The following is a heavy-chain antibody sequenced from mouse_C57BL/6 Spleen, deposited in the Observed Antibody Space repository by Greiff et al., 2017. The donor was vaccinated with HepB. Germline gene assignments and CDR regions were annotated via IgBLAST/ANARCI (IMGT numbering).Heavy chain of an antibody. D-gene: IGHD1-1*01. CDR3: ARGGAYGLYAMDY. CDR2: IHPNSGST. Sequence: QVQLQQPGAELVKPGASVKLSCKASGYTFTSSWMHWVKQRPGQGLEWIGMIHPNSGSTNYNEKFKSKATLTVDKSSSTAYMQLSSLTSEDSAVYYCARGGAYGLYAMDYWGQGTSVTVSS. CDR1: GYTFTSSW. J-gene: IGHJ4*01. V-gene: IGHV1-64*01.